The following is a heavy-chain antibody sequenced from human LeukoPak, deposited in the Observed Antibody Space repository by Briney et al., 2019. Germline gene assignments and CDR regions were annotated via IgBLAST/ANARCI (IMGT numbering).Heavy chain of an antibody. J-gene: IGHJ4*01. Sequence: GGSLRLSCAASGFTFSSYSMSWVRQAPGRGLEWVSYISSSSTIYYADSMKGRFRISRNNAKNSLYLQMNSLRAEDTAVYYCAREILGYCSSTSCYRGYYFDYWGQGTLVTVSS. CDR3: AREILGYCSSTSCYRGYYFDY. CDR2: ISSSSTI. D-gene: IGHD2-2*02. CDR1: GFTFSSYS. V-gene: IGHV3-48*01.